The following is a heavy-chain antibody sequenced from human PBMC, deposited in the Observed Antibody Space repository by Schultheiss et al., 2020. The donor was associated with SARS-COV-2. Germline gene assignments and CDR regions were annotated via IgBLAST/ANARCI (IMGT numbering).Heavy chain of an antibody. D-gene: IGHD6-13*01. J-gene: IGHJ4*02. V-gene: IGHV4-4*02. CDR2: IYHSGST. Sequence: SETLSLTCAVSGGSISSSNWWSWVRQPPGKGLEWIGEIYHSGSTNYNPSLKSRVTISVDKSKNQFSLKLSSVTAADTAVYYCARAESWGGQPGTYWGQGTLVTVSS. CDR3: ARAESWGGQPGTY. CDR1: GGSISSSNW.